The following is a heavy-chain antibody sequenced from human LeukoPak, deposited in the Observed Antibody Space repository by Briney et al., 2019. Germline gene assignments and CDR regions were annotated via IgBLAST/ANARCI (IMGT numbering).Heavy chain of an antibody. D-gene: IGHD3-22*01. J-gene: IGHJ5*02. Sequence: ASVKVSCKASGYTFTTYYMHWVRQAPGPGLEWMGIINPSGGSTSYAQKFQGRVTMTRDTSTSTVYMELSSLRSEDTAVYYCARDPTVYYYDSSGYSLGNWFDPWGQGTLVTVSS. V-gene: IGHV1-46*01. CDR2: INPSGGST. CDR1: GYTFTTYY. CDR3: ARDPTVYYYDSSGYSLGNWFDP.